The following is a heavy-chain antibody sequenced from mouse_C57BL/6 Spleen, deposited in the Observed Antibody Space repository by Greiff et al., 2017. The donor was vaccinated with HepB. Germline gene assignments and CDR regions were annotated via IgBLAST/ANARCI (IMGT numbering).Heavy chain of an antibody. V-gene: IGHV1-64*01. CDR3: ARRNDTTRAFDY. CDR1: GYTFTSYW. D-gene: IGHD2-12*01. CDR2: IHPNSGST. J-gene: IGHJ2*01. Sequence: VQLQQPGAELVKPGASVKLSCKASGYTFTSYWIHWVKQRPGQGLEWIGMIHPNSGSTNYNEKFKSKATLTVDKSSSTAYMQLSSLTSEDSAVYYCARRNDTTRAFDYWGQGTTLTVSS.